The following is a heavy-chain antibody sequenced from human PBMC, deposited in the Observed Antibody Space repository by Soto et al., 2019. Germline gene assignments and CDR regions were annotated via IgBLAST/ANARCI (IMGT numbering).Heavy chain of an antibody. CDR1: GYTFTSYY. D-gene: IGHD3-3*01. J-gene: IGHJ3*02. CDR2: INPSGGST. Sequence: DSVKVSCKASGYTFTSYYMHWVRQAPGQGLELMGIINPSGGSTSYAQKFQGRVTMARDTSTSTVYMELSSLRSEDTAVYYCARDRVEGYDFWSGYFIPRSDAFDIWGQGTMVTV. V-gene: IGHV1-46*01. CDR3: ARDRVEGYDFWSGYFIPRSDAFDI.